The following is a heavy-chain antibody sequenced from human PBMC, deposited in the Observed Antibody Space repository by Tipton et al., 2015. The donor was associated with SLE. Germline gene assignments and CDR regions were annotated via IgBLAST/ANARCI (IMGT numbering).Heavy chain of an antibody. J-gene: IGHJ4*02. Sequence: TLSLTCAVSGYSISSGHYWGWIRQTPGEGLEWLGSISHSGNAYYNPSLKSRVSMSIDTSKNQVFLRLGSVTAADAAVYYCARHDYDDNGYYMHYFDYWGQGTLVTVSS. D-gene: IGHD3-22*01. CDR3: ARHDYDDNGYYMHYFDY. V-gene: IGHV4-38-2*01. CDR2: ISHSGNA. CDR1: GYSISSGHY.